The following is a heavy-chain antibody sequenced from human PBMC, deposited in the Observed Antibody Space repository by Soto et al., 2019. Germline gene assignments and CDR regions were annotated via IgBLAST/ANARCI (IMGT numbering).Heavy chain of an antibody. CDR1: EFTFSNYA. V-gene: IGHV3-23*01. J-gene: IGHJ6*02. Sequence: GGSLRLSCAASEFTFSNYAMSWVRQAPGKGLEWVSDIIDSGGSTYYAESVKGRFTISRDNSKSTLYLQMNSLRAEDTALYYCAKGRSYYYYYGVDVWGQGTTVTVSS. CDR2: IIDSGGST. CDR3: AKGRSYYYYYGVDV.